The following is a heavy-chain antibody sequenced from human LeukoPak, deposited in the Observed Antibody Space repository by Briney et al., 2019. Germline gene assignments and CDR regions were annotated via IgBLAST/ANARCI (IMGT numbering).Heavy chain of an antibody. V-gene: IGHV3-21*01. D-gene: IGHD3-22*01. CDR3: ARDFFHSRESRPFDY. CDR2: IFSRSESI. CDR1: GFTFGAYT. J-gene: IGHJ4*02. Sequence: PGGSLRLSCAASGFTFGAYTINWVRQAPGKGLEWVSCIFSRSESILYADSVKGRFTISRDNAKNSLYLQMDSLRVEDTAVYYCARDFFHSRESRPFDYWGQGTLVTVSS.